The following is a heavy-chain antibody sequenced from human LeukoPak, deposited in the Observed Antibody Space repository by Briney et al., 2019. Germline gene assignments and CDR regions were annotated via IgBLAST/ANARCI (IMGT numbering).Heavy chain of an antibody. D-gene: IGHD3-3*01. J-gene: IGHJ4*02. CDR3: ARLGDFWSGSSDY. Sequence: GGSLRLSCAASGFTFSSYDMHWVRQATGKGLEWVSAIGTAGDTYYPGSVKGRFTISRDNAKNSLYLQMNSLRAEDTAVYYCARLGDFWSGSSDYWGQGTLVTVSS. V-gene: IGHV3-13*01. CDR1: GFTFSSYD. CDR2: IGTAGDT.